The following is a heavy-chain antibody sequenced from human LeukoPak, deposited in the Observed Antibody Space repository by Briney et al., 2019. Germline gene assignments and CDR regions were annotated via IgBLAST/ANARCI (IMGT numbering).Heavy chain of an antibody. CDR2: IRYDGSSA. Sequence: PGGSLRLSCAASGFTFSNYAMHWVRQAPGKGLEWVAYIRYDGSSAYYADFVKGRFTISRDNSKNTLYLQMHSLRAEDTAVYYCAKLAGVYCSTTSCFNFWGQGTLVTVSS. V-gene: IGHV3-30*02. CDR1: GFTFSNYA. CDR3: AKLAGVYCSTTSCFNF. J-gene: IGHJ4*02. D-gene: IGHD2-2*01.